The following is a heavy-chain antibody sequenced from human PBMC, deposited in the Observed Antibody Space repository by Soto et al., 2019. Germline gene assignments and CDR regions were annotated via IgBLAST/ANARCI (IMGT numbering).Heavy chain of an antibody. J-gene: IGHJ6*02. CDR2: ISAYNGNT. V-gene: IGHV1-18*01. D-gene: IGHD5-18*01. CDR1: GYTFTSYG. CDR3: ARGTRETDTAMVYYYYYYGMDV. Sequence: ASVKVSCKASGYTFTSYGISWVRQAPGQGLEWMGWISAYNGNTNYAQKLQGRVAMTTDTSTSTAYMELRSLRSDDTAVYYCARGTRETDTAMVYYYYYYGMDVWGQGTTVTVSS.